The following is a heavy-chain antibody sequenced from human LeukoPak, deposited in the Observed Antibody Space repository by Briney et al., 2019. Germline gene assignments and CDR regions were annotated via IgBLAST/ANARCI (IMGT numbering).Heavy chain of an antibody. V-gene: IGHV4-39*01. D-gene: IGHD3-10*01. CDR2: IYSSGNT. J-gene: IGHJ4*02. CDR1: GGSISSSSYY. Sequence: PSETLSLTCSVSGGSISSSSYYWGWIRQPPGKGLEWIGSIYSSGNTYYNPSLKSRVTISVGTSKNQFSLRLYSVTAADTAVYYCATASYFGSGSYGYFDYWGQGTLVTVSS. CDR3: ATASYFGSGSYGYFDY.